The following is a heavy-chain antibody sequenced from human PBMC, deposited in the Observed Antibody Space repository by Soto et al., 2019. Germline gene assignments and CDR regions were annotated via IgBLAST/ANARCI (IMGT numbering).Heavy chain of an antibody. V-gene: IGHV3-30-3*01. CDR3: ARVYDNSGYYVVDAFDV. Sequence: QVQLVESGGGVVQPGRSLRLSCAASGFTLSSYPIHWVRQAPGKGLELLAVISYDGSNENYADSVKGRFTISRDNSKNTVDLQMTSLRAEDTAVYYCARVYDNSGYYVVDAFDVWGQGTMVTVSS. J-gene: IGHJ3*01. CDR2: ISYDGSNE. CDR1: GFTLSSYP. D-gene: IGHD3-22*01.